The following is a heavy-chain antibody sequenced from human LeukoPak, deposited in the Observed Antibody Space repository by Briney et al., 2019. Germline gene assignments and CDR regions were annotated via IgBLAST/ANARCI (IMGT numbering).Heavy chain of an antibody. CDR3: ARDQGGDYRDY. Sequence: GGSLRLSCAASGFTFSSYSMNWVRQAPGKGLEWVSSISSSSSYIYHADSVKGRFTISRDNAKNSLYLQMNSLRAEDTAVYYCARDQGGDYRDYWGQGTLVTVSS. D-gene: IGHD3-16*01. V-gene: IGHV3-21*01. CDR2: ISSSSSYI. J-gene: IGHJ4*02. CDR1: GFTFSSYS.